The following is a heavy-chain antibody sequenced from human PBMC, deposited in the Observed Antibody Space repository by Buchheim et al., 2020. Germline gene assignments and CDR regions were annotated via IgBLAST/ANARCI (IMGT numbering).Heavy chain of an antibody. V-gene: IGHV3-49*05. D-gene: IGHD3-3*01. J-gene: IGHJ4*02. CDR1: GFTFGDYA. Sequence: EVQLVESGGGLVKPGRSLRLSCTASGFTFGDYAMSWFRQAPGKGLEWVGFIRRKAFGGTTEYAASVKGRFTISRDASQSIAYLQMNSLKTEDTAVYYCTRAPNYDFWSGYMADYFDYWGQGTL. CDR3: TRAPNYDFWSGYMADYFDY. CDR2: IRRKAFGGTT.